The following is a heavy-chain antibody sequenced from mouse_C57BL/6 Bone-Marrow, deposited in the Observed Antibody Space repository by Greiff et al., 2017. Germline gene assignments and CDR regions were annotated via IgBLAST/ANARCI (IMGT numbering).Heavy chain of an antibody. J-gene: IGHJ2*01. CDR1: GYAFSSYW. CDR2: IYPGDGDT. D-gene: IGHD2-3*01. CDR3: ARDGGFDY. Sequence: QVQLKESGAELVKPGASVKISCKASGYAFSSYWMNGVKQRPGKGLEWIGQIYPGDGDTNYNGKFKGKATLTADKSSSTAYMQLSSLTSEDSAVYFCARDGGFDYWGQGTTLTVSS. V-gene: IGHV1-80*01.